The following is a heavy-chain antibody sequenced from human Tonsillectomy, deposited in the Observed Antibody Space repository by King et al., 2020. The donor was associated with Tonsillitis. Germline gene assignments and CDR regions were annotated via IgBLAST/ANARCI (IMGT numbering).Heavy chain of an antibody. Sequence: VQLQESGPGLVKPSETLSLTCSVSGGSISNYYWNWIRQPPGKGLEWIGYIFDSGGSDYNPSLKSQVTISVDTSQKQFSLKLSSVSAADTAVYYCAGAPYYDFWSGYLDVWGKGTTVTVSS. D-gene: IGHD3-3*01. V-gene: IGHV4-59*08. CDR3: AGAPYYDFWSGYLDV. CDR2: IFDSGGS. J-gene: IGHJ6*04. CDR1: GGSISNYY.